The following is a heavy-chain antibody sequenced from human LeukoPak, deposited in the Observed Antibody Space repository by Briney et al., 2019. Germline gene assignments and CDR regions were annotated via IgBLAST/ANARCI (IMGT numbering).Heavy chain of an antibody. CDR2: ISGSGGRT. J-gene: IGHJ3*02. D-gene: IGHD3-22*01. CDR3: ARGAYYDSSGYYVNDAFDI. CDR1: GFTFSSYA. Sequence: GGSLRLSCVASGFTFSSYAMSWVRQAPGKGLEWVSAISGSGGRTYYADSVKGRFTISRDNAKNSLYLQMNSLRAEDTAVYYCARGAYYDSSGYYVNDAFDIWGQGTMVTVSS. V-gene: IGHV3-23*01.